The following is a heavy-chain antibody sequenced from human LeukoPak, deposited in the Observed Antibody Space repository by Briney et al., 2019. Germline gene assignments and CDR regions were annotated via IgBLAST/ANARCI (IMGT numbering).Heavy chain of an antibody. D-gene: IGHD4-11*01. J-gene: IGHJ6*02. CDR2: ISYDGSNK. CDR1: GFTFSSYG. Sequence: GGSLRLSCAASGFTFSSYGMHWVRQAPGKGLEWVAVISYDGSNKYYADSVKGRFTLSRDNSKNTLYLQMNSLRAEDTAVYYCAKGFSWATVNASFLPGMDVWGQGTTVTVSS. CDR3: AKGFSWATVNASFLPGMDV. V-gene: IGHV3-30*18.